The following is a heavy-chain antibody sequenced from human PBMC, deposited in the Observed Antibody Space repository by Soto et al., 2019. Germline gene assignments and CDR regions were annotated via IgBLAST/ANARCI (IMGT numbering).Heavy chain of an antibody. V-gene: IGHV3-23*01. D-gene: IGHD1-1*01. J-gene: IGHJ5*02. CDR3: AKSLDINWKNWFDP. CDR1: GFTFSSSA. CDR2: ISGSDGRT. Sequence: GGYLRLSCAASGFTFSSSAMNGVRQAPGKGLEWVSVISGSDGRTYYADSVKGRFTISRDNSKNTLYLDINSLRAEDTAVYYCAKSLDINWKNWFDPCGQGTLVTVSS.